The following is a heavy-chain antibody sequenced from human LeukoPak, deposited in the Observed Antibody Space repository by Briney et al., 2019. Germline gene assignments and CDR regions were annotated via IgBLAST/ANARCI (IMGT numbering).Heavy chain of an antibody. Sequence: GRSLRLSCAASGFTFSSYAMHWVRQAPGKGLEWVAVISYDGSNKYYADSVKGRFTVSRDNSKNTLFLQMNSLRAEDTAVYYCAKDGGLWVSAHWGDSWGRGTLVTVSS. D-gene: IGHD7-27*01. CDR3: AKDGGLWVSAHWGDS. V-gene: IGHV3-30-3*01. CDR1: GFTFSSYA. CDR2: ISYDGSNK. J-gene: IGHJ4*02.